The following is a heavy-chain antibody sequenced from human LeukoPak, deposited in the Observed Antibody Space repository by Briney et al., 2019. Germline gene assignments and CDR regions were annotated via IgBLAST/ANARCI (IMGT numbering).Heavy chain of an antibody. CDR3: ARDRGYDSSGYLFDY. V-gene: IGHV1-2*02. CDR1: GYTFTGYY. J-gene: IGHJ4*02. D-gene: IGHD3-22*01. Sequence: ASVTVSCKPSGYTFTGYYMHWVRQAPGQGLEWMGWINPNSGGTNYAQKFQGRVTMTRDTSISTAYMELSRLRSDDTAVYYCARDRGYDSSGYLFDYWGQGTLVTVSS. CDR2: INPNSGGT.